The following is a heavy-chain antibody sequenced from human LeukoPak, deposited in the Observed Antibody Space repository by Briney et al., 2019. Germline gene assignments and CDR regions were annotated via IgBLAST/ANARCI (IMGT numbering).Heavy chain of an antibody. V-gene: IGHV3-7*01. CDR3: ARVSEGSGSYYNLYYYYYMDV. J-gene: IGHJ6*03. CDR1: GFTFSSYW. D-gene: IGHD3-10*01. CDR2: IKQDGSEK. Sequence: GGSLRLSCAASGFTFSSYWMSWVRQAPGKGLEWVANIKQDGSEKYYVDSVKGRFTISRDNAKNSLYLQMNSLRAEDTAVYYCARVSEGSGSYYNLYYYYYMDVWGKGTTVTISS.